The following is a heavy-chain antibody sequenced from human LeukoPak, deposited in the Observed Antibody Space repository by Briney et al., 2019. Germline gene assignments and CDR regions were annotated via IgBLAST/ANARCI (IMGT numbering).Heavy chain of an antibody. CDR2: ISSSSSYI. D-gene: IGHD6-19*01. J-gene: IGHJ4*02. CDR1: GFTFSSYS. Sequence: GGSLRLSCAASGFTFSSYSMNWVRQAPGNGLEWVSSISSSSSYIYYADSVKGRFTISRDNAKNSLYLQMNSLRAEDTAVYYCAREKQKYSSGWYCLDYWGQGTLVTVSS. V-gene: IGHV3-21*01. CDR3: AREKQKYSSGWYCLDY.